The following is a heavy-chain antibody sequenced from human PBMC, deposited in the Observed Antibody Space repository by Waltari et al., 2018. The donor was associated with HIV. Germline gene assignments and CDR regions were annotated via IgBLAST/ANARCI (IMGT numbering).Heavy chain of an antibody. V-gene: IGHV3-23*04. J-gene: IGHJ6*03. Sequence: EVQLVESGGGLVQPGGSLRLSCAASGFTFSRYAMSWVRQAPGKGVEGVSAIRGSVGSKYYADSVKGRFTISRDNSKNTLYRQMNSVRAEDTAVYYCAKRDSALGRRNYYYYYMDVWGKGTTVTVSS. D-gene: IGHD2-15*01. CDR2: IRGSVGSK. CDR1: GFTFSRYA. CDR3: AKRDSALGRRNYYYYYMDV.